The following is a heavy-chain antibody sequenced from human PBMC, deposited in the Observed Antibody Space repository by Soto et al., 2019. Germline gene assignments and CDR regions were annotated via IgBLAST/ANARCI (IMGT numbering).Heavy chain of an antibody. CDR1: GYTFTSTW. CDR3: AAVNSDYDILTGYYKGPGDAFDI. D-gene: IGHD3-9*01. Sequence: GASVKVSCKASGYTFTSTWMHWVRQAPGQGLEWMGIINPYGGAATYAEKFQGRVTMTRDTSTATDYMELSSLRSEDTAVYYCAAVNSDYDILTGYYKGPGDAFDIWGQGTMVTVSS. V-gene: IGHV1-46*01. J-gene: IGHJ3*02. CDR2: INPYGGAA.